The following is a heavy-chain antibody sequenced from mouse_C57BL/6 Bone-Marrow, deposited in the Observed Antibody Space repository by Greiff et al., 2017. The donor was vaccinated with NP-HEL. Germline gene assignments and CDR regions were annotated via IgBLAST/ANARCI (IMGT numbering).Heavy chain of an antibody. Sequence: ESGPGILQSSPTLSLTCSFSGFSLSTSGMGVSWIRQPSGKGLEWLAHIYWDDDKRYNPSLKSRLTISKDTSRNQVFLKITSVDTADTATYYCARELLPYYFDYWGQGTTLTVSS. D-gene: IGHD2-12*01. CDR3: ARELLPYYFDY. V-gene: IGHV8-12*01. CDR2: IYWDDDK. J-gene: IGHJ2*01. CDR1: GFSLSTSGMG.